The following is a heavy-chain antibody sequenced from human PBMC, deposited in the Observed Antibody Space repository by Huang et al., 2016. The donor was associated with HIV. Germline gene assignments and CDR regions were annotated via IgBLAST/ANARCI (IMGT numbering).Heavy chain of an antibody. J-gene: IGHJ5*02. V-gene: IGHV1-3*01. CDR1: GYNFTSRG. CDR2: ISPGKVNT. D-gene: IGHD5-12*01. CDR3: ASGQRMRESDIVATIPVS. Sequence: QVHLVQSGPEVKKPGASVKVSCKASGYNFTSRGLHWVGQAPGQRLEWMGYISPGKVNTKDSPKFQDRVTLTRDISANTAYMQLSRLTSEDTAVYYCASGQRMRESDIVATIPVSWGQGALVTVSS.